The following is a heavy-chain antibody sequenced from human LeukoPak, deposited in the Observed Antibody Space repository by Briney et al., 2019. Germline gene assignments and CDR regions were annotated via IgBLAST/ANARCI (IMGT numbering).Heavy chain of an antibody. J-gene: IGHJ3*02. Sequence: GGSLRLSCAASGFTFSSYGMHWVRQAPGKGLEWVAVISYDGSNKYYADSVKGRFTISRDNAKNSLYLQMNSLRAEDTALYYCAKDFGHSGSPNDAFDIWGQGTMVTVSS. CDR3: AKDFGHSGSPNDAFDI. CDR2: ISYDGSNK. CDR1: GFTFSSYG. V-gene: IGHV3-30*18. D-gene: IGHD1-26*01.